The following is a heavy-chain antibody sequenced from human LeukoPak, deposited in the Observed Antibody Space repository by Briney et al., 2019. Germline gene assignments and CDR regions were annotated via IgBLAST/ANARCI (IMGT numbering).Heavy chain of an antibody. CDR2: IDSGGITI. J-gene: IGHJ4*02. CDR1: GFPFSSYE. Sequence: PGGSLRLSCEGSGFPFSSYEMNWLREAPGKGLEWGSHIDSGGITIYYADSVKGRFTISRDNAKNSIYLQMDSLRVEDTAIYYCARDSVGDLLDYWGQGTPVTVSS. V-gene: IGHV3-48*03. CDR3: ARDSVGDLLDY. D-gene: IGHD4-17*01.